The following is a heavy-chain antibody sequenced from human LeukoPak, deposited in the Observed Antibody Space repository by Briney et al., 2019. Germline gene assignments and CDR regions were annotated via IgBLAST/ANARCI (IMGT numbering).Heavy chain of an antibody. Sequence: ASVKVSCKASGYTFTSYYMHWVRQAPGQGLEWMGIINPSGGSTSYAQKFQGRVTMTRDTSTSTVYMELSSLRSEDTAVYYCASSVGVPAAMGRDYYYYYGMDVWGQGTTVTVSS. CDR3: ASSVGVPAAMGRDYYYYYGMDV. J-gene: IGHJ6*02. D-gene: IGHD2-2*01. CDR1: GYTFTSYY. CDR2: INPSGGST. V-gene: IGHV1-46*01.